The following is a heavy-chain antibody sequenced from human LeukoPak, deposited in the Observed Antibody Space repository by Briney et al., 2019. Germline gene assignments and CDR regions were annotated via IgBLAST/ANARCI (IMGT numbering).Heavy chain of an antibody. Sequence: ASVKVSCKASGYTFTGYFIHWVRQTPGQGLEWMGWINPNSDFTNYAQKFQGRVTMTRDTSISTAYMELSRLRSDDTAMYYCARARYLDYFYYYMDVWGKGTTVTV. CDR2: INPNSDFT. D-gene: IGHD1-1*01. CDR1: GYTFTGYF. CDR3: ARARYLDYFYYYMDV. J-gene: IGHJ6*03. V-gene: IGHV1-2*02.